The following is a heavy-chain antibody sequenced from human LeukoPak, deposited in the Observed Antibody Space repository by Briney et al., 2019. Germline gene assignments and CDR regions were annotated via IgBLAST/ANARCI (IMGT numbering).Heavy chain of an antibody. CDR2: ISYDGSKK. CDR1: GFTFSSYG. J-gene: IGHJ5*02. V-gene: IGHV3-30*03. D-gene: IGHD1-14*01. CDR3: ARSRTGPNWFDP. Sequence: GGSLRLSCAASGFTFSSYGIHWVRQAPGKGLEWVAVISYDGSKKYYADSVKGRFTISRDNAKNSLYLQMNSLRAEDTAVYYCARSRTGPNWFDPWGQGTLVTVSS.